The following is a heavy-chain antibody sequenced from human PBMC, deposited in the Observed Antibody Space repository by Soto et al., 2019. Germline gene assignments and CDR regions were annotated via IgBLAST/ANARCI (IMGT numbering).Heavy chain of an antibody. CDR3: ARGIAAADYYFDY. J-gene: IGHJ4*02. V-gene: IGHV4-59*01. CDR1: GGSISSYY. D-gene: IGHD6-13*01. CDR2: IYYSGST. Sequence: SETQSLTCTVSGGSISSYYWSWIRQPPGKGLEWIGYIYYSGSTNYNPSLKSRVTISVDTSKNQFSLKLSSVTAADTAVYYCARGIAAADYYFDYWGQGTLVTVSS.